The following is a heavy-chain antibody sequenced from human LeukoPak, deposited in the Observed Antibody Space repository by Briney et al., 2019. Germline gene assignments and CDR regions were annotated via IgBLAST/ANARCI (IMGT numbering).Heavy chain of an antibody. J-gene: IGHJ4*02. V-gene: IGHV3-30*02. CDR2: IRYDGSIK. CDR3: AKDVNVGGDYFDY. CDR1: GFTFRNYG. D-gene: IGHD3-10*01. Sequence: GGSLRLSCAASGFTFRNYGMHWVRLAPGKGLELVAFIRYDGSIKYYVDSVKGRFTVSRDNSKNTLYLQMNSLRAEDTAVYYCAKDVNVGGDYFDYWGQGTLVTVSS.